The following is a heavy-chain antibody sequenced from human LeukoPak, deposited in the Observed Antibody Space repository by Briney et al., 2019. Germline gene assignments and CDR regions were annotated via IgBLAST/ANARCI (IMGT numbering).Heavy chain of an antibody. V-gene: IGHV3-23*01. J-gene: IGHJ4*02. CDR3: AKSYNGYDSKPDY. D-gene: IGHD5-12*01. CDR1: GFTFSSYG. Sequence: GGSLRLSCAASGFTFSSYGMHWVRQAPGKGLEWVSSISNSGGRTFYTDSVKGRFTISRDNSKITLYLQMNSLRAEDTAVYYCAKSYNGYDSKPDYWGQGTLVTVSS. CDR2: ISNSGGRT.